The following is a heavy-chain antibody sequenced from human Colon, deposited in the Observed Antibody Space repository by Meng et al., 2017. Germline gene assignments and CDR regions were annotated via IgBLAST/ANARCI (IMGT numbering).Heavy chain of an antibody. CDR2: IYSAGTT. Sequence: EVQLVESGGGLIQPGGSLRLSCAASGFAVGSSYMAWVRQAPGKGLECVSIIYSAGTTYYADSVKGRFTISRDNSKNTLYLQMNSLRAEDTAVYYCAKESRGWGQGTLVTVSS. D-gene: IGHD3-10*01. CDR3: AKESRG. V-gene: IGHV3-53*01. J-gene: IGHJ4*02. CDR1: GFAVGSSY.